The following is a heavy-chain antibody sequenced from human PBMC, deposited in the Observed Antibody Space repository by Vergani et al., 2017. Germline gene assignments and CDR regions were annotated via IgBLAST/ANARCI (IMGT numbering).Heavy chain of an antibody. J-gene: IGHJ2*01. CDR2: IYYSGST. D-gene: IGHD4-17*01. CDR3: ARLSRYGDWYFDL. Sequence: QVQLQESGPGLVKPSETLSLTCTVSGGSISSYYWSWIRQPPGQGLEWIGYIYYSGSTNYNPSLKSRVTISVDTSKNQFSLKLSSVTAADTAVYYCARLSRYGDWYFDLWGRGTLVTVSS. CDR1: GGSISSYY. V-gene: IGHV4-59*01.